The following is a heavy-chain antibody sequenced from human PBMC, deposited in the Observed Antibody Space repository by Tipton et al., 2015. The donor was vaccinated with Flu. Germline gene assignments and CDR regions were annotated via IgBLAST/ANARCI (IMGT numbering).Heavy chain of an antibody. CDR1: GDSVSPYF. J-gene: IGHJ5*02. D-gene: IGHD3/OR15-3a*01. V-gene: IGHV4-59*02. CDR2: IYYSGST. Sequence: TLSLTCTVSGDSVSPYFWSWIRQPPGKGLEWIGSIYYSGSTNYSPSLKSRVTMSVDTSKSQISLKLIFVTAADTAVYYCARQPSYETFGLFLPGWFDPWGQGTLVTVSS. CDR3: ARQPSYETFGLFLPGWFDP.